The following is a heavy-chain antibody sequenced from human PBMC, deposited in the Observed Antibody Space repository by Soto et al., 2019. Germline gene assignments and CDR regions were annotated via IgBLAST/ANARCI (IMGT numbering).Heavy chain of an antibody. CDR1: GYTFSTYD. CDR3: ARVNYYGSGSYQDFFYFYALDV. Sequence: QVQLVQSGAEVKKPGASVKVSCKTSGYTFSTYDINWVRQAPGQGLEWMGWMNPNSGDTGYAQKFLGRFTMTRESTIRPVYMELSSLSSEDTAVYYCARVNYYGSGSYQDFFYFYALDVWGQGTTVTVSS. J-gene: IGHJ6*02. D-gene: IGHD3-10*01. CDR2: MNPNSGDT. V-gene: IGHV1-8*01.